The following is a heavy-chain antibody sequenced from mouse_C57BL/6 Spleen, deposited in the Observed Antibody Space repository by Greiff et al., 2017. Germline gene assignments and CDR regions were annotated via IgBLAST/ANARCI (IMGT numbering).Heavy chain of an antibody. CDR1: GYTFTDYY. J-gene: IGHJ4*01. V-gene: IGHV1-26*01. CDR3: ARDYGSSGDAMDY. CDR2: INPNNGGT. D-gene: IGHD1-1*01. Sequence: EVQLQQSGPELVKPGASVKISCKASGYTFTDYYMNWVKQSHGKSLEWIGDINPNNGGTSYNQKFKGKATLTVDKSSSTAYMELRSLTSEDSAVYYCARDYGSSGDAMDYWGQGTSVTVSS.